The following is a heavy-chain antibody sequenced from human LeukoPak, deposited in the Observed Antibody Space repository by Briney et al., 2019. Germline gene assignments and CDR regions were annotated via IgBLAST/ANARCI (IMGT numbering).Heavy chain of an antibody. J-gene: IGHJ4*02. Sequence: SETLSLTCTVYGGSISSGSYYWSWIRQPAGKGLEWIGRIYTSGSTNYNPSLKSRVTISVDTSKNQFSLKLSSVTAADTAVYYCARDNSIFGVGFDLWGQGTLVTVSS. CDR2: IYTSGST. CDR3: ARDNSIFGVGFDL. V-gene: IGHV4-61*02. CDR1: GGSISSGSYY. D-gene: IGHD3-3*01.